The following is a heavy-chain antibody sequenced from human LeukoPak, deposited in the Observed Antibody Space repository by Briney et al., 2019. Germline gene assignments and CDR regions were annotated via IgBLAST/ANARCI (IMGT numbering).Heavy chain of an antibody. CDR3: ARVGVAATEADY. Sequence: SETLSLTCAVYGGSFSGYYWSWIRQPPGKGLEWIGEINHSGSTNYNPSLKSRVTISVDTSKNQFSLKLSSVTAADTAVYYCARVGVAATEADYWGQGTLVTVSS. J-gene: IGHJ4*02. CDR1: GGSFSGYY. V-gene: IGHV4-34*01. CDR2: INHSGST. D-gene: IGHD2-15*01.